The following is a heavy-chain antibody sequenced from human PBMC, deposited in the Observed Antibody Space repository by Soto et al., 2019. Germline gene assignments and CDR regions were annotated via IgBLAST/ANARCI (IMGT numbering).Heavy chain of an antibody. CDR3: TRHPDFGWFDP. J-gene: IGHJ5*02. D-gene: IGHD3-3*01. CDR1: GFTFSGSA. CDR2: IRSKANSYAT. V-gene: IGHV3-73*02. Sequence: EVQLVESGGGLVQPGGSLKLSCAASGFTFSGSAMYWVRQASGKGLEWVGRIRSKANSYATAYAASVKGRFTISRDDSKNTAYLQMNSLKTEDTAVYYCTRHPDFGWFDPWGQGTRVTVSS.